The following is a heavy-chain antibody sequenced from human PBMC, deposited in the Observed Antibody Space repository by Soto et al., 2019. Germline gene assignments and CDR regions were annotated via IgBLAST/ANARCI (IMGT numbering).Heavy chain of an antibody. CDR1: GGSISSGGYY. J-gene: IGHJ4*02. Sequence: QVQLQESGPGLVKPSQTLSLTCTVSGGSISSGGYYWSWIRQHPGKGLEWIGYIYYSGSTYYNPSLKSRVTISVDTSKNQFSLKLSSVTAADTAVYYCARTAHRFGETHVDYWGQGTLVTVSS. V-gene: IGHV4-31*03. CDR2: IYYSGST. CDR3: ARTAHRFGETHVDY. D-gene: IGHD3-10*01.